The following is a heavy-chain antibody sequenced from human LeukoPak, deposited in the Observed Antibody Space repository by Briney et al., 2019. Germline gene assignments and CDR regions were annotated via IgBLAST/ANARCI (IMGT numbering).Heavy chain of an antibody. Sequence: GGSLRLSCGGSGFTFSSYAMSWVRQAPEKGLEWVSAISGSGTDTFYANSVKGRFTISRDNPKNTLYLQMSSLRAEDTAVYYCAKGGGSSCYSPSDYWGQGTLVTVSS. CDR3: AKGGGSSCYSPSDY. D-gene: IGHD2-15*01. CDR1: GFTFSSYA. V-gene: IGHV3-23*01. CDR2: ISGSGTDT. J-gene: IGHJ4*02.